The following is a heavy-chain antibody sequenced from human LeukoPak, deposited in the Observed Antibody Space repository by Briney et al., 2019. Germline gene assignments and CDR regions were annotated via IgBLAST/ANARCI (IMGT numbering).Heavy chain of an antibody. D-gene: IGHD6-19*01. V-gene: IGHV1-18*01. Sequence: GASVKVSCKASGYTFTNYGFSWVRQAPGHGLEWMGWISAYNGNTNYAQRLQGRVTMTTDTSTSTAYMELGSLRFDDTAVYYCARDGGITVAADDYWGQGTLVTVSS. J-gene: IGHJ4*02. CDR2: ISAYNGNT. CDR3: ARDGGITVAADDY. CDR1: GYTFTNYG.